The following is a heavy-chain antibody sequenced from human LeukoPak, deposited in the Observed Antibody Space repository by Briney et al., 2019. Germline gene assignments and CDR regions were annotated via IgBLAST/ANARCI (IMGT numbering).Heavy chain of an antibody. D-gene: IGHD6-19*01. CDR2: NSGGT. J-gene: IGHJ6*02. CDR3: ARRAVAGTSYYYYYGMDV. Sequence: NSGGTNYAQKFQGWVTMTRDTSISTAYMELSRLRSDDTAVYYCARRAVAGTSYYYYYGMDVWGQGTTVTVSS. V-gene: IGHV1-2*04.